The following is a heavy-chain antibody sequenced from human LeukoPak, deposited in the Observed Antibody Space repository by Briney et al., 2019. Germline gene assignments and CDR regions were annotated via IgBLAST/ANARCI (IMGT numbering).Heavy chain of an antibody. CDR2: IYYSGST. Sequence: PSETLFLTCTVSGGSISSNNYYWGWIRQPPGKGLEWIGSIYYSGSTYYNPSLKSRVTISVDTSKNQFSLKLSSVTAADTAVYYRASRFLEWLLDYWGQGTLVTVSS. J-gene: IGHJ4*02. D-gene: IGHD3-3*01. V-gene: IGHV4-39*01. CDR3: ASRFLEWLLDY. CDR1: GGSISSNNYY.